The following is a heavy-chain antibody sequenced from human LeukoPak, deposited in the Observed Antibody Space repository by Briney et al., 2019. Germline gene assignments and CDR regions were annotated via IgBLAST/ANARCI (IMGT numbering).Heavy chain of an antibody. Sequence: PSETLSLTCTVSGGSISSYYWSWIRQPPGKGLEWIGYIYYSGSTNYNPSLKSRVTISVGTSKNQFSLKLSSVTAADTAVYYCARRRGYYDSSGYYGHFDYCGQGTLVTVSS. J-gene: IGHJ4*02. CDR3: ARRRGYYDSSGYYGHFDY. V-gene: IGHV4-59*01. D-gene: IGHD3-22*01. CDR2: IYYSGST. CDR1: GGSISSYY.